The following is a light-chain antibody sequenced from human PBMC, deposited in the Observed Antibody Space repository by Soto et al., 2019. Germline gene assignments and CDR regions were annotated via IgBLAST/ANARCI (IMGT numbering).Light chain of an antibody. CDR2: GAS. CDR1: QSVSSD. CDR3: QQYNNWPWT. J-gene: IGKJ1*01. Sequence: EIVMTQSPATLSVSAGESATRSCRASQSVSSDLAWYQQKPGQAPRFLISGASTRATRVPARFSGGGSGTDFTLTISSLQSEDFAVYYCQQYNNWPWTFGQGTKV. V-gene: IGKV3-15*01.